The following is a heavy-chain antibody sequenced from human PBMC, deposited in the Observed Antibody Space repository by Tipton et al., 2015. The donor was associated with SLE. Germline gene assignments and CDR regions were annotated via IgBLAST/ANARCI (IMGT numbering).Heavy chain of an antibody. D-gene: IGHD3-3*01. CDR3: ARVVTIFGVVHYYGMDV. CDR1: GGPFSGYY. V-gene: IGHV4-34*01. J-gene: IGHJ6*02. Sequence: TLSLTCAVYGGPFSGYYWTWIRQPPGKGLEWIGEIYHSGSTNYSPSLKSRVTISVDTSKNQFSLKLSSVTAADTAVYYCARVVTIFGVVHYYGMDVWGQGTTVTVSS. CDR2: IYHSGST.